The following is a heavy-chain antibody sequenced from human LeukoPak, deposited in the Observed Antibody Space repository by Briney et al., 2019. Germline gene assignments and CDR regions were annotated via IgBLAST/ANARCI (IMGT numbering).Heavy chain of an antibody. V-gene: IGHV3-53*01. Sequence: PGGSLRLSCAASGLTVSSNCMSWVRQAPGKGLEWVSLNSGGSTYYTDSVKGRFTISRDNSKNTLHLQMNSLRAEDTAVYYCARRAGDYSHPYDYWGQGILVTVSS. D-gene: IGHD3-22*01. J-gene: IGHJ4*02. CDR3: ARRAGDYSHPYDY. CDR2: NSGGST. CDR1: GLTVSSNC.